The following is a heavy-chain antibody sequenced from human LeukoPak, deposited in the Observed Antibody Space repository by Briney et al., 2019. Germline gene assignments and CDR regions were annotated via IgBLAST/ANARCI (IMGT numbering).Heavy chain of an antibody. CDR2: ISSSTI. CDR3: ARGAVVVPAAEEAFDI. Sequence: GRSLRLSCAASGFTFSSYSMNWVRQAPGKGLEWVSYISSSTIYYADSVKGRFTISRDNAKNSLYLQMNSLRDEDTAVYYCARGAVVVPAAEEAFDIWGQGTMVTVSS. V-gene: IGHV3-48*02. CDR1: GFTFSSYS. D-gene: IGHD2-2*01. J-gene: IGHJ3*02.